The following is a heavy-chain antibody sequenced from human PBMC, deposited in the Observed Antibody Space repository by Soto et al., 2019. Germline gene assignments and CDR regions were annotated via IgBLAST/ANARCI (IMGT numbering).Heavy chain of an antibody. Sequence: SETLSLTCAVYGGSFSGCYWSWIRQPPGKGLEWIGEINHSGSTNYNPSLKSRVTISVDTSKNQFSLKLSSVTAADTAVYYCASGYSYGAFDYWGQGTLVTVSS. CDR1: GGSFSGCY. CDR2: INHSGST. V-gene: IGHV4-34*01. D-gene: IGHD5-18*01. CDR3: ASGYSYGAFDY. J-gene: IGHJ4*02.